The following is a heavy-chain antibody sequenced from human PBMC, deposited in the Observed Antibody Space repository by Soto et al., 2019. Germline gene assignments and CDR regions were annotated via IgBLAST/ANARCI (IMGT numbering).Heavy chain of an antibody. CDR1: GFSFSTYA. Sequence: EVQLLESGGGLVQAGGSLKLSCSASGFSFSTYAMSWVRQAPGKGLEWVSAISGSGGSTYYADSVKGRFTISRDNSKNTLYLQMNGLRAEDTAVYYCAKNWDTTFSSSSPWGQGTLVTVSS. V-gene: IGHV3-23*01. CDR2: ISGSGGST. J-gene: IGHJ5*02. CDR3: AKNWDTTFSSSSP. D-gene: IGHD6-6*01.